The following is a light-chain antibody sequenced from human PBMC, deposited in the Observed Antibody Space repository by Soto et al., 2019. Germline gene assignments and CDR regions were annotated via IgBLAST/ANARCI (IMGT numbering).Light chain of an antibody. CDR1: QSVSSY. CDR3: QQRSNWPLFT. CDR2: DAS. V-gene: IGKV3-11*01. Sequence: EIVLTHSPATLSLSPWERATLSCRASQSVSSYLAWYQQKPGQAPRLLIYDASNRATGIPARFSGSGSGTDFTLTISGLEPEDFAVYYCQQRSNWPLFTFGPGTKVDIK. J-gene: IGKJ3*01.